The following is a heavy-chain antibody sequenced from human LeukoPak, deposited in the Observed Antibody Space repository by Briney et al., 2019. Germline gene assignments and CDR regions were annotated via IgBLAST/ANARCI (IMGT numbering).Heavy chain of an antibody. CDR1: GGSITNYY. J-gene: IGHJ4*02. CDR2: IYHSGST. Sequence: SETLSLTCTVSGGSITNYYWNWIRQPPGKGLEWIGYIYHSGSTNYNPSLKSRLTMSIDSSKKQFSLKLGSVTSADTAVYYCARYRRHGQNGLDYWGQGMLATVSS. D-gene: IGHD5-24*01. V-gene: IGHV4-59*01. CDR3: ARYRRHGQNGLDY.